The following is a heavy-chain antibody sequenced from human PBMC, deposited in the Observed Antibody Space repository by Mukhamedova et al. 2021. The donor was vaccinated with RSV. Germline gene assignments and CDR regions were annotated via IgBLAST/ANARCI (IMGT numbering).Heavy chain of an antibody. V-gene: IGHV3-21*01. Sequence: QSTWGGLEWVSSISSSSTYIFYGDSVKGRFTISRDNAENSLYLQMNSLRAEDTAVYYCVGVLAGYRFDPLGQGTQVTVSS. D-gene: IGHD3-3*02. CDR3: VGVLAGYRFDP. CDR2: ISSSSTYI. J-gene: IGHJ5*02.